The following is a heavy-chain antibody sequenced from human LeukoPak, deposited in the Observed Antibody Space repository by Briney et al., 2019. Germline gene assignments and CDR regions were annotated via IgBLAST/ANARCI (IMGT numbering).Heavy chain of an antibody. Sequence: GGSLRLSCAASGFTFSSYGMHWVRQAPGKGLEWVAVKSYHGSNKYYADSVKGRFTISRDNSKNTLYLQMNSLRAEDTAMYYCAKGHSSGWYYLDYWGQGTLVTVSS. V-gene: IGHV3-30*18. J-gene: IGHJ4*02. CDR1: GFTFSSYG. CDR2: KSYHGSNK. D-gene: IGHD6-19*01. CDR3: AKGHSSGWYYLDY.